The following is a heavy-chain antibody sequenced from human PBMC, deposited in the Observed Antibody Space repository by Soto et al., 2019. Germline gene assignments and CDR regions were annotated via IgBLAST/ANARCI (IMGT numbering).Heavy chain of an antibody. CDR1: GFTFSSYW. D-gene: IGHD5-18*01. V-gene: IGHV3-7*03. CDR2: IKQSASET. Sequence: GGSLRLSCVASGFTFSSYWMTWVRQAPGKGLEWVANIKQSASETYYVDSVKGRFTISRDDAKNSLYLQMNTLRAEDTAVYYCATLNSFGSDYWGRGTLVTVSS. J-gene: IGHJ4*02. CDR3: ATLNSFGSDY.